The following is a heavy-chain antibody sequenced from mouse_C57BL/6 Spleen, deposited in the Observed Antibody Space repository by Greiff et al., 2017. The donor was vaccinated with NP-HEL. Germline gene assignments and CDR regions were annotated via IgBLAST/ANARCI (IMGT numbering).Heavy chain of an antibody. CDR1: GYTFTSYW. J-gene: IGHJ2*01. V-gene: IGHV1-55*01. CDR3: AKFITTVAPFDY. D-gene: IGHD1-1*01. Sequence: QVQLQQSGAELVKPGASVKMSCKASGYTFTSYWITWVKQRPGQGLEWIGDIYPGSGSTNYNEKFKSKATLTVDTSSSTAYMQLSSLTSEDSAVYYCAKFITTVAPFDYWGQGTTLTVSS. CDR2: IYPGSGST.